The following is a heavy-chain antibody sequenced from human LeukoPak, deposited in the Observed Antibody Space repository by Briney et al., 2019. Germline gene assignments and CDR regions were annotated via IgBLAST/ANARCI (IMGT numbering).Heavy chain of an antibody. V-gene: IGHV1-24*01. Sequence: GASVKVSCKVSGYTLTELSMHWVRQAPGKGLEWMGGFDPEDGETIYAQKFQGRVTMTEDTSTDTAYMELSSLRSEDTAVYYCATDPNSPMIVAPGGAFDIWGQGTTVTVSS. J-gene: IGHJ3*02. CDR1: GYTLTELS. CDR2: FDPEDGET. D-gene: IGHD3-22*01. CDR3: ATDPNSPMIVAPGGAFDI.